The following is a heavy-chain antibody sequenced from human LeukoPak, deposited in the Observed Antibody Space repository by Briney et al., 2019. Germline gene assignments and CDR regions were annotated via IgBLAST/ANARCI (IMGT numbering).Heavy chain of an antibody. CDR2: MNPNSGNT. Sequence: GASVKVSCKASGYTFTSYDINLVRQATGQGLEWMGWMNPNSGNTGYAQKFQGRVTMIRNTSISTAYMELSSLRSEDTAVYYCARVEYRYGFAYSYYMDVWGKGTTVTVSS. V-gene: IGHV1-8*01. CDR1: GYTFTSYD. J-gene: IGHJ6*03. CDR3: ARVEYRYGFAYSYYMDV. D-gene: IGHD5-18*01.